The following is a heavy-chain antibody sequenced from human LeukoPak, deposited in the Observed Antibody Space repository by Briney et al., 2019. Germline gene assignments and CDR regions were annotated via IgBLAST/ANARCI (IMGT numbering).Heavy chain of an antibody. Sequence: GGSLRLSCAASGFTFSGYWMSWVRQAPGKGLEWVANVKQDGSEQYYVDSVKGRFTISRDNTRNSVYLQLNSLRAEDTAVYYCARASRGYFDYWGQGTLVTVSS. V-gene: IGHV3-7*01. D-gene: IGHD5-24*01. CDR3: ARASRGYFDY. CDR2: VKQDGSEQ. J-gene: IGHJ4*02. CDR1: GFTFSGYW.